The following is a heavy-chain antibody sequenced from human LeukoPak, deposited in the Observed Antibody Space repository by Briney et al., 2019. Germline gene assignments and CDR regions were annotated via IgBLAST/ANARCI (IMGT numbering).Heavy chain of an antibody. CDR1: GYTFTSYY. J-gene: IGHJ3*02. V-gene: IGHV1-46*01. D-gene: IGHD3-22*01. CDR3: ARGSLDYDSSGFDAFDI. Sequence: ASVKVSCKASGYTFTSYYMHWVRQAPGQGLEWMGIINPSGGSTSYAQKFQGRVTMTRDTSTSTVYMELSSLRSEDTAVYYCARGSLDYDSSGFDAFDIWGQGTMVTVSS. CDR2: INPSGGST.